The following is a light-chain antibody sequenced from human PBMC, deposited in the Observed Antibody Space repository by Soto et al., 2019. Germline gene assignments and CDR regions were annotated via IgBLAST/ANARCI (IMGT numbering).Light chain of an antibody. CDR1: SSNIGSTYD. CDR3: QSYDDSLSVHYV. V-gene: IGLV1-40*01. Sequence: QSVLTQPPSVSGAPGQRVTISCTGSSSNIGSTYDVQWYQQLPGTAPKLLIHGNTDRPSGVPDRFSGSKSGTSASLAITGLQADAEADYYCQSYDDSLSVHYVFGTGTKVT. J-gene: IGLJ1*01. CDR2: GNT.